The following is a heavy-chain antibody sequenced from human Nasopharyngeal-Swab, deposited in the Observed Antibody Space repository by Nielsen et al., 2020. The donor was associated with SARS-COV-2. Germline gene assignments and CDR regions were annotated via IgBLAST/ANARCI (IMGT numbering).Heavy chain of an antibody. CDR3: ARRPPGIGPRAFDI. J-gene: IGHJ3*02. D-gene: IGHD3-10*01. CDR2: IYYSGST. V-gene: IGHV4-39*01. Sequence: VRQMPGKGLEWIGSIYYSGSTYYNPSLKSRVTISVDTSKNRFSLKLSSVTAADTAVYYCARRPPGIGPRAFDIWGQGTMVTVSS.